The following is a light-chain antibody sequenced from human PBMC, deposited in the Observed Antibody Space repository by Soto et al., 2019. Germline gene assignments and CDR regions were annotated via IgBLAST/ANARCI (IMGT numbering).Light chain of an antibody. V-gene: IGKV3D-20*02. CDR1: KSLSRSY. CDR3: QQRSNWPPWT. Sequence: EIVLTQSPDTLSLSQGESATLSCRASKSLSRSYIAWYQQKPGQAPRLLIYGASSRATGISDRFSGSGSGTDFTLTISSLEPEDFAVYYCQQRSNWPPWTFGQGTKVDIX. J-gene: IGKJ1*01. CDR2: GAS.